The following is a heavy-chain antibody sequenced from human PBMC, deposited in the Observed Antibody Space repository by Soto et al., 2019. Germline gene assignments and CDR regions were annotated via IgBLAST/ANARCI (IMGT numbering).Heavy chain of an antibody. Sequence: QVQLQQSGPGLVKPSETLSLTCTVSGGSISDSYWNWIRQPPGKGLEWIGYIYYSGNTNYNPSLKSRVPISVDTSTNHFSLKLTSVTAADTAVYYCARSRGGGSGATKLDYWGQGTLVTVSS. J-gene: IGHJ4*02. V-gene: IGHV4-59*01. D-gene: IGHD3-10*01. CDR1: GGSISDSY. CDR3: ARSRGGGSGATKLDY. CDR2: IYYSGNT.